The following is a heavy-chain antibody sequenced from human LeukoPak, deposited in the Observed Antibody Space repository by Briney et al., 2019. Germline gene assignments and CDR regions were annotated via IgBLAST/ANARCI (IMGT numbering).Heavy chain of an antibody. D-gene: IGHD6-13*01. CDR3: ARAEYDSSSWYSYYYYYMDV. Sequence: PSETLSLTCTVSGGSISSYYWSWIRQPAGKGLEWIGRIYTSGSTNYNPSLKSRVTMSVDTSKNQFSLKLSSVTAADTAVYYCARAEYDSSSWYSYYYYYMDVWGKGTTVTVSS. CDR2: IYTSGST. V-gene: IGHV4-4*07. CDR1: GGSISSYY. J-gene: IGHJ6*03.